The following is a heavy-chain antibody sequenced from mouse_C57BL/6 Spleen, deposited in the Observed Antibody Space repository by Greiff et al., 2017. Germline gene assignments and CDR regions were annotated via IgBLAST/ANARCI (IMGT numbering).Heavy chain of an antibody. CDR3: TLPTVVANCYFDV. V-gene: IGHV14-1*01. D-gene: IGHD1-1*01. CDR1: GFNIKDYY. CDR2: IDPEDGDT. J-gene: IGHJ1*03. Sequence: VQLQQSGAELVRPGASVKLSCTASGFNIKDYYMHWVKQRPEQGLEWIGRIDPEDGDTEYAPQFQDKATMTADTSSNTAYLPLSSLTSEDTAVYYCTLPTVVANCYFDVWGTGTTVTVSS.